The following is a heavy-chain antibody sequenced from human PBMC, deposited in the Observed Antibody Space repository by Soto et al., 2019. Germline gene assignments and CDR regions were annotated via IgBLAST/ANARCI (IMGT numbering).Heavy chain of an antibody. Sequence: VQLVETGGGLIKPGGSLRLSCAASGFTVSSKSMNWVRQAPGKGLEWVSVIYSGGSTYYADSGKGRFTISRDNSKNTVFLQMNSLRAEDTAVYYCARGYSGTYYFDYWGQGTLVTVSS. J-gene: IGHJ4*02. D-gene: IGHD1-26*01. CDR2: IYSGGST. CDR3: ARGYSGTYYFDY. V-gene: IGHV3-53*02. CDR1: GFTVSSKS.